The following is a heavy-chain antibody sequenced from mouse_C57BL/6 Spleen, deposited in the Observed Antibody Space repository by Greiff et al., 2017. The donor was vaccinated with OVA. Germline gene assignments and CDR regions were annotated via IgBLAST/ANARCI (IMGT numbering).Heavy chain of an antibody. V-gene: IGHV3-8*01. J-gene: IGHJ4*01. D-gene: IGHD1-1*01. CDR2: INYSGST. Sequence: VQLKQSGPGLAKPSHTLSLTCSATGYSITSYYLNWIRQCPGNKLEYMGYINYSGSTYYNPSLKSRISITRDTTKNQYYLQLNSVTTDDTSTDYCAGSHGNSYDYAMDYWGQGTSVTVSS. CDR3: AGSHGNSYDYAMDY. CDR1: GYSITSYY.